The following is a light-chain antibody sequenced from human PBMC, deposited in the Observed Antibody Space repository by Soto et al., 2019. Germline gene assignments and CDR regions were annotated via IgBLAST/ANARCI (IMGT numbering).Light chain of an antibody. V-gene: IGLV2-14*01. Sequence: QSALTQPASVSGSPGQSVTISCTGTNSDVGGYNYVSWYQQHPGKAPELMIYEVSHRPSGVSNRFSGSKSDNTASLTISGLQAEDEADYYSTSYISISTLYVSGTGTRSPS. J-gene: IGLJ1*01. CDR1: NSDVGGYNY. CDR3: TSYISISTLYV. CDR2: EVS.